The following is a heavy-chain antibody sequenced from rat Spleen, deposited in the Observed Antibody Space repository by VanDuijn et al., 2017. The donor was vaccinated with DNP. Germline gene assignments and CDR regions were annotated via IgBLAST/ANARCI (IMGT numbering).Heavy chain of an antibody. CDR1: GFSITNNFK. V-gene: IGHV3-3*01. CDR3: ARLRLEWEVRAMDA. CDR2: VTNAGST. J-gene: IGHJ4*01. D-gene: IGHD1-1*01. Sequence: EVLLQESGPGLVKPSQSLSLTCSVTGFSITNNFKWSWIRKFPGNKLEWMGYVTNAGSTHYNPSLKSRISITTDTSKNQFFLQLNSLTTEDTATYYCARLRLEWEVRAMDAWGQGTSVTVSS.